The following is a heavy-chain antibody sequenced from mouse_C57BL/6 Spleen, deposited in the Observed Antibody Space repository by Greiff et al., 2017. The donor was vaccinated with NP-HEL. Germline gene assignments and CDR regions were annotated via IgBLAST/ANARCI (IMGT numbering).Heavy chain of an antibody. CDR1: GYTFTSYW. V-gene: IGHV1-7*01. CDR3: ARNYGSSYYFDY. D-gene: IGHD1-1*01. J-gene: IGHJ2*01. Sequence: VKLMESGAELAKPGASVKLSCKASGYTFTSYWMHWVKQRPGQGLEWIGYINPSSGYTKYNQKFQDKATLTADQSSSTAYMQLSSLTYEDSAVYYCARNYGSSYYFDYWGQGTTLTVSS. CDR2: INPSSGYT.